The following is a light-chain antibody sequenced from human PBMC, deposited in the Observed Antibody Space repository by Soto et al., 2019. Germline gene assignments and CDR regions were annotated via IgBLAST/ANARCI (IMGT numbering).Light chain of an antibody. Sequence: EIVLTQSPGTLSLSPGERATLSCRASQSVSSSYLAWYQQKPGQAPRLLIYGASSRATGIPDRFSGSGSGTDFTLTISSLEPEDFAVYYCQQRNSWVTFGPGTKVDIK. CDR1: QSVSSSY. CDR3: QQRNSWVT. V-gene: IGKV3D-20*02. J-gene: IGKJ3*01. CDR2: GAS.